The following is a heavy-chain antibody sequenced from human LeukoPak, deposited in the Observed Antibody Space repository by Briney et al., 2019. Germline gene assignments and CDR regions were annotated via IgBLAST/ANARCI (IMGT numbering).Heavy chain of an antibody. V-gene: IGHV3-64*04. CDR3: ARSPDYGDPYWYFDL. Sequence: GGSLRLSCSASGFTFSSYAMHWVRQAPGKGLEYVSAISSNGGSTYYADSVEGRFTISRDKSKNTVYLQLNSLRAEDTAVYYCARSPDYGDPYWYFDLWGRGTLVTVSS. D-gene: IGHD4-17*01. J-gene: IGHJ2*01. CDR1: GFTFSSYA. CDR2: ISSNGGST.